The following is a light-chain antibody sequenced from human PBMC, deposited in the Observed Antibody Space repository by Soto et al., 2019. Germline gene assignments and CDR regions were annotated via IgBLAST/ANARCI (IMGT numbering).Light chain of an antibody. V-gene: IGKV1-39*01. CDR1: QSINSF. CDR2: AAS. J-gene: IGKJ2*01. CDR3: QNSLREFLYN. Sequence: IHITQSPSSLSSCVGDRVTITCRSSQSINSFLNWYQQKPGKAPKLPIYAASSLQRGAPSRFSGTPSGTAFTLNISSMQHEDFETYYRQNSLREFLYNFGQGTKVDIK.